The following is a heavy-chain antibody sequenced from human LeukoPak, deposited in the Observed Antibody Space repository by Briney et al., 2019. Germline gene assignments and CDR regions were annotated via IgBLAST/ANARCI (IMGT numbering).Heavy chain of an antibody. CDR2: IHYDGKI. Sequence: QPGGSLRLSCAASGFSVSGKFMSWVRQARGKGLEWVSIIHYDGKIRYAGSVGGRFTIYRDDSEDTLFLQMNSLRVDDTAVYFCASGDGYLQPYWGQGTLVTVSS. CDR1: GFSVSGKF. CDR3: ASGDGYLQPY. J-gene: IGHJ4*02. V-gene: IGHV3-53*01. D-gene: IGHD2-21*01.